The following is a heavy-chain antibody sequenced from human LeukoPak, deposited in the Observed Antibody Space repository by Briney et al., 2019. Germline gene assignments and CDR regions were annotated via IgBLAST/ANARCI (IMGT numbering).Heavy chain of an antibody. CDR3: ARAKGIAVAGIID. Sequence: PSETLSLTCTVSGYSINSGYYWGWIRQPPGKGLEWIGSIYHSGSTYYNPSLKSRVTISVDTSKNQFSLKLSSVTAADTAVYYCARAKGIAVAGIIDWGQGTLVTVSS. CDR1: GYSINSGYY. D-gene: IGHD6-19*01. V-gene: IGHV4-38-2*02. CDR2: IYHSGST. J-gene: IGHJ4*02.